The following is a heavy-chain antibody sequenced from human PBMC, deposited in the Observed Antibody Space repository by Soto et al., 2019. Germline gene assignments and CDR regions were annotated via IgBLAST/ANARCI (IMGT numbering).Heavy chain of an antibody. CDR1: GYTFTSYG. V-gene: IGHV1-18*01. CDR3: ARVYSSGPYSPSDY. D-gene: IGHD2-15*01. Sequence: GASVKVSCKDSGYTFTSYGINWVRQAPGQGLEWMGRISAYNGHTIYAQNFQARVTMTTDTSTSTAYMELGSLRPDDTAVYYCARVYSSGPYSPSDYWGQGTLVTVSS. J-gene: IGHJ4*02. CDR2: ISAYNGHT.